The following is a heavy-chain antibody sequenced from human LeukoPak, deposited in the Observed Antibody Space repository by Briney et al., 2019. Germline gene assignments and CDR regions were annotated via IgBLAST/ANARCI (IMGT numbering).Heavy chain of an antibody. V-gene: IGHV1-2*02. CDR3: ARTLYIAAAPGGFDY. Sequence: ASVKVSCKASADTFTGQYLHWVRQAPGQGLEWMGWINPKNAGTNYARKFQGRVTMTRDTSTGTVYMELSRLRSDDTAVYYCARTLYIAAAPGGFDYWGQGTLVTVSS. CDR1: ADTFTGQY. CDR2: INPKNAGT. D-gene: IGHD6-13*01. J-gene: IGHJ4*02.